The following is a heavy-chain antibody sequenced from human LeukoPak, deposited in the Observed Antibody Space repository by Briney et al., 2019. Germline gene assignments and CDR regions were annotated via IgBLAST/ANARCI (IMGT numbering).Heavy chain of an antibody. D-gene: IGHD6-19*01. V-gene: IGHV1-8*02. Sequence: ASVKASCKASGYTFTSYDINWVRQATGQGLEWMGWMNSNSGNTGYAQKFQGRVTMTRNTSISTAYMELSSLRSEDTAVYYCARALSGCVLCFDYWGQGTLVTVSS. CDR1: GYTFTSYD. J-gene: IGHJ4*02. CDR2: MNSNSGNT. CDR3: ARALSGCVLCFDY.